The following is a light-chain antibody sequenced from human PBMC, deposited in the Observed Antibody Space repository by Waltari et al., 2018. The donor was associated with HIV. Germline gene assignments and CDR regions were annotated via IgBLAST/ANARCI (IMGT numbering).Light chain of an antibody. V-gene: IGLV1-51*01. CDR3: ATWDSSSLTGV. CDR1: TSNIGTHY. Sequence: QSVLTQVPSVSAAPRQKVTISCSGNTSNIGTHYVSWYRQLPGTAPKLLIFDHDQRPSGIPGRFSGANSGTSAILAITGLQTGDEADYYCATWDSSSLTGVFGGGTRLTVL. J-gene: IGLJ3*02. CDR2: DHD.